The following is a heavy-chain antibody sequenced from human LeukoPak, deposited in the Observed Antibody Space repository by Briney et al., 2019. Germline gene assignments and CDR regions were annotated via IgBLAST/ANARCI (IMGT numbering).Heavy chain of an antibody. V-gene: IGHV4-38-2*01. CDR2: IYHSGST. D-gene: IGHD3-10*02. CDR1: GYSISSGYY. J-gene: IGHJ4*02. Sequence: PSETLSLTCAVSGYSISSGYYWGWIRQPPGKGLEWIGSIYHSGSTYYNPSLKSRVTISVDTSKNQFSLKLSSVTAADTAVYYGASSNPRFGELLAPFDYWGQGTLVTVSS. CDR3: ASSNPRFGELLAPFDY.